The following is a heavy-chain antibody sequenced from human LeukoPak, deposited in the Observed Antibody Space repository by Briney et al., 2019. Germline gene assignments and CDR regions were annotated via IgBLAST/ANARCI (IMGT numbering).Heavy chain of an antibody. J-gene: IGHJ5*02. CDR2: INHSGST. V-gene: IGHV4-34*01. CDR1: GGSFSGYY. CDR3: ARAKYSSSWYSLDP. D-gene: IGHD6-13*01. Sequence: SETLSLTCAVYGGSFSGYYWSWIRQPPGKGLEWIGEINHSGSTNYNPSLKSRVTISVDTSKNQFSLKLSSVTAADTAVYYCARAKYSSSWYSLDPWGQGTLVTVSS.